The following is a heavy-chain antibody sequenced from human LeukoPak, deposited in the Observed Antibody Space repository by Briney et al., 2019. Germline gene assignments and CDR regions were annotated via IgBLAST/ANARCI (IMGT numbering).Heavy chain of an antibody. J-gene: IGHJ3*02. D-gene: IGHD2-21*02. CDR3: AKVWGVTLSLDAFDI. Sequence: PGGSLRLSCAASGFTFSSYGMHWVPQAPGKGLEWVAVISYDGSNKYYADSVKGRFTISRDNSKNTLYLQMNSLRAEDTAVYYCAKVWGVTLSLDAFDIWGQGTMVTVSS. CDR1: GFTFSSYG. V-gene: IGHV3-30*18. CDR2: ISYDGSNK.